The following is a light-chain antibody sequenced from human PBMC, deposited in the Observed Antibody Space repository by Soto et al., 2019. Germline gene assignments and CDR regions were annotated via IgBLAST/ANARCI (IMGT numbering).Light chain of an antibody. CDR3: QQYYSTPPGFLT. V-gene: IGKV4-1*01. J-gene: IGKJ4*01. CDR2: WAS. Sequence: DIVMTQSPDSLAVSLGERATINCKSSQSVLYSSNNKNYLAWYQQKPGQPPKLLIYWASTRESGVPDRFSGSGSWTDFTLTISSLQAEDVAVSYCQQYYSTPPGFLTFGGGTKVEIK. CDR1: QSVLYSSNNKNY.